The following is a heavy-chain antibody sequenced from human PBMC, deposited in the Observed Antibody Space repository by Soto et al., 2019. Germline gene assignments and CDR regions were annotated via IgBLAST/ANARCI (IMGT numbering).Heavy chain of an antibody. CDR2: IAPHSGRT. Sequence: ASVKVSCKPSGYAFTSYGVNWVRQAPGQGLEWMGWIAPHSGRTTYLPKFQGRVTITADAATNTSYMEPGSLSSDDTGIYFCARAATGSYHSAYWGQGTVVTVSS. J-gene: IGHJ4*02. V-gene: IGHV1-18*04. D-gene: IGHD3-10*01. CDR3: ARAATGSYHSAY. CDR1: GYAFTSYG.